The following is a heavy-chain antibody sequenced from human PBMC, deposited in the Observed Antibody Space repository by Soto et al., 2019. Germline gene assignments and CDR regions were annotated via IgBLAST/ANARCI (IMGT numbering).Heavy chain of an antibody. V-gene: IGHV4-34*01. Sequence: SETLSLTCAVYGGSFSGYYWSWIRQPPGKGLEWIGEINHSGSTNYNPSLKSRVTISVDTSKNQFSLKLSSVTAADTAVYYCASVDSSGYYGGDYWGQGTLVTVS. CDR3: ASVDSSGYYGGDY. CDR1: GGSFSGYY. J-gene: IGHJ4*02. D-gene: IGHD3-22*01. CDR2: INHSGST.